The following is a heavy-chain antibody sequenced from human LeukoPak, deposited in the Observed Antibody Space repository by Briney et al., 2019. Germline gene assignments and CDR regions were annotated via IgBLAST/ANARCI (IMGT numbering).Heavy chain of an antibody. CDR3: ARGLSYGSGTSPANWFDP. CDR1: GFTFSYFD. J-gene: IGHJ5*02. V-gene: IGHV3-33*01. Sequence: GGSLRLSCAASGFTFSYFDMHWVRQAPGKGLEWVATICYDGSNKSYADSVKGRFTISRDNSKKTLHLQMNSLRAEDTVVYYCARGLSYGSGTSPANWFDPWGQGTLVTVSS. D-gene: IGHD3-10*01. CDR2: ICYDGSNK.